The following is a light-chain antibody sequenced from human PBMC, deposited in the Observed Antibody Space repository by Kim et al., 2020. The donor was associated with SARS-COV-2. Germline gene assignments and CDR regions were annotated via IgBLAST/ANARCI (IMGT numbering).Light chain of an antibody. V-gene: IGKV1-12*01. CDR3: QQTDRFPWT. J-gene: IGKJ1*01. CDR2: EAS. CDR1: PGISDW. Sequence: ASVGDRVTITCRASPGISDWLAWYQQKPGKAPKLLIYEASSLQSGVPSRFSGSGYGTDFTLTISSLQPEDFATYFCQQTDRFPWTFGQGTKVEIK.